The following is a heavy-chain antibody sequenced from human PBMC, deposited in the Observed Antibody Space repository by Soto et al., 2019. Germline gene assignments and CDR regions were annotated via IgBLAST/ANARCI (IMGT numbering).Heavy chain of an antibody. CDR1: GYAFTGYY. J-gene: IGHJ3*02. Sequence: GASVKVSCKASGYAFTGYYMHWVRQAPGQGLEWMGWINPNSGGTNYAQKFQGWVTMTRDTSISTAYMELSRLRSDDTAVYYCAREQIGQLPHNDAFDIWGQGTMVTVSS. CDR2: INPNSGGT. CDR3: AREQIGQLPHNDAFDI. V-gene: IGHV1-2*04. D-gene: IGHD2-2*01.